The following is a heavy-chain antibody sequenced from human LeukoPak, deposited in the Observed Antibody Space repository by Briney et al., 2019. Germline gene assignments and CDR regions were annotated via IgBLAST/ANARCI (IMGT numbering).Heavy chain of an antibody. CDR1: GDSVSSYY. CDR3: ARKRSFDL. CDR2: IYYSENA. D-gene: IGHD3-9*01. Sequence: SETLSLTCTVSGDSVSSYYWSWIRQPPGKRLEWIGCIYYSENATYNPSLKSRVTISLDTSKNQFFLKLSSVTAADTAVYYCARKRSFDLWGQGTLVTVSS. J-gene: IGHJ4*02. V-gene: IGHV4-59*02.